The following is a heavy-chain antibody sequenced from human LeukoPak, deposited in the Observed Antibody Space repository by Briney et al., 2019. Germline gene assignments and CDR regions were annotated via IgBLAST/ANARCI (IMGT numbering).Heavy chain of an antibody. CDR3: ARALGYYYDGDY. CDR2: IYYSGST. V-gene: IGHV4-39*07. D-gene: IGHD3-22*01. J-gene: IGHJ4*02. Sequence: SETLSLTCTVSGGSISSSSYYWGWIRQPPGKGLEWIGSIYYSGSTYYNPSLKSRVTISVDTSKNQFSLKLSSVTAADTAVYYCARALGYYYDGDYWGQGTLVTVSS. CDR1: GGSISSSSYY.